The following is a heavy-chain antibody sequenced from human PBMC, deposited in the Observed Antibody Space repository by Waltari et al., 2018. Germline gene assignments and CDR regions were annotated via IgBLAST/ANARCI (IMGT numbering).Heavy chain of an antibody. D-gene: IGHD5-18*01. V-gene: IGHV1-3*01. J-gene: IGHJ4*02. CDR2: INAGNGNK. Sequence: HGGAEAPGQRAGWMGGINAGNGNKKYSEKFQGRVTIIRDTSASTAYMELHSLRSADTAVYYCARDSSGYNYGYGYWGQGTLVTVSS. CDR3: ARDSSGYNYGYGY.